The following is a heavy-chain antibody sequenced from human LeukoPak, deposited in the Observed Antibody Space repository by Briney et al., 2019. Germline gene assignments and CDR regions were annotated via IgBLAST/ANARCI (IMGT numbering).Heavy chain of an antibody. CDR1: GFTFSSYA. J-gene: IGHJ4*02. V-gene: IGHV3-30*04. D-gene: IGHD3-9*01. CDR2: ISYDGSNK. Sequence: SGGSLRLSCAASGFTFSSYAMHWVRQAPGKGLEWVAVISYDGSNKYYADSVKGRFTISRENSKNTLYLQMNSLRAEDTAVYYCARDPSRGYFDWLLFATYDYWGQGTLVTVSS. CDR3: ARDPSRGYFDWLLFATYDY.